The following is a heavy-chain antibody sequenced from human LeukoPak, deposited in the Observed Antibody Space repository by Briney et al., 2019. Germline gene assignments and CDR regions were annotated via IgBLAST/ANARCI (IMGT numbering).Heavy chain of an antibody. CDR2: IIPIFGTT. CDR3: ARDRPHTVTPFLGAFDI. Sequence: ASVKVSCKASGGTFSSYAVSWVRQAPGQGLEWMGRIIPIFGTTNYAQKFQGRVTITTDASTSTAYMELSSLRSEDTAVYYCARDRPHTVTPFLGAFDIWGQGTMVTVSS. D-gene: IGHD4-17*01. V-gene: IGHV1-69*05. CDR1: GGTFSSYA. J-gene: IGHJ3*02.